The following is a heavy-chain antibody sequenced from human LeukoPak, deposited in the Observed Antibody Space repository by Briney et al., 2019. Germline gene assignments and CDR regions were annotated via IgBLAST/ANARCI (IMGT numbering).Heavy chain of an antibody. D-gene: IGHD3-16*01. J-gene: IGHJ4*02. Sequence: GGSLRLSCAASGFTFKNYAMTWVRQAPGKGLEWVSAISGSGNFTYYADSVKGRFTISRDNPKNTLYVQMHSPRAEDTAIYYCAKVTGGDMITYGGLDYWGQGTLVTVSS. CDR2: ISGSGNFT. V-gene: IGHV3-23*01. CDR3: AKVTGGDMITYGGLDY. CDR1: GFTFKNYA.